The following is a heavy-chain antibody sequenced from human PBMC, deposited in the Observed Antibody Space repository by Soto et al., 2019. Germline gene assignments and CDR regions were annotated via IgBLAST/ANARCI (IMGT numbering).Heavy chain of an antibody. CDR1: GYTLTELS. D-gene: IGHD3-22*01. CDR2: FDPEDGET. Sequence: ASVKVSCKVSGYTLTELSMHWVRQAPGKGLEWMGGFDPEDGETIYAQKFQGQVTISADKSISTAYLQWSSLKASDTAMYYCARRKPYDSSGYYFDYWGQGTLVTAPQ. V-gene: IGHV1-24*01. CDR3: ARRKPYDSSGYYFDY. J-gene: IGHJ4*02.